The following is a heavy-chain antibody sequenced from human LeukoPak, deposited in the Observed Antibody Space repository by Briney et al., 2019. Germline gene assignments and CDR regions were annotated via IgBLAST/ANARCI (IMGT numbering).Heavy chain of an antibody. Sequence: GASVKVSCKASGYTFTGYYMHWVRQAPGQGLEWMGWINPNSGGTNYAQKFQGWVTMTRDTSISTAYMELSRLRSDDTAVYYCAKGSGYYGGNDGWFDPWGQGTLVTVSS. CDR2: INPNSGGT. CDR3: AKGSGYYGGNDGWFDP. D-gene: IGHD3-3*01. J-gene: IGHJ5*02. CDR1: GYTFTGYY. V-gene: IGHV1-2*04.